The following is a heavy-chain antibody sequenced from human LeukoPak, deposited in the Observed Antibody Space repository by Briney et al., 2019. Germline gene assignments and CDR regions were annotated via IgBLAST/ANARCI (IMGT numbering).Heavy chain of an antibody. J-gene: IGHJ4*02. CDR3: ARGYDYVWGSYRFYFDY. CDR1: GGSFSGYY. Sequence: SETLSLTCAVYGGSFSGYYWSWIRQPPGKGLEWTGEINHSGSTNYNPSLKSRVTISVDTSKNQFSLKLSSVTAADTAVYYCARGYDYVWGSYRFYFDYWGQGTLVTVSS. CDR2: INHSGST. V-gene: IGHV4-34*01. D-gene: IGHD3-16*02.